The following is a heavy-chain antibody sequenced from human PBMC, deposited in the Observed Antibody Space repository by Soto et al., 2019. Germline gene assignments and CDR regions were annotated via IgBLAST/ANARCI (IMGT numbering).Heavy chain of an antibody. CDR2: INPSGGST. V-gene: IGHV1-46*01. J-gene: IGHJ6*01. CDR3: ARVDYDILTGYSGGMDV. CDR1: GYPFTSYY. D-gene: IGHD3-9*01. Sequence: GSVKVSCKASGYPFTSYYMHFVRQAPGQGLEWMGIINPSGGSTSYAQKFQGRVTLTRDTSTSTVYMELSSLRSEDTAVYYCARVDYDILTGYSGGMDVWGQGTTVTVSS.